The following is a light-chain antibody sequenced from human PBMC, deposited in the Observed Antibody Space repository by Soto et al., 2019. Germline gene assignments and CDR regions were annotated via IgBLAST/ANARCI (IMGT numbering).Light chain of an antibody. Sequence: QSALTQPASVSGSPGQSITISCTGTSSDVGGYDHVAWYQQHPGKAPKLMIYEVNNRPSGISNRFSGSKSGNTASLTISGLQAEDEADYFCCSYTGSSSSYVFGTGTKVTVL. CDR2: EVN. CDR1: SSDVGGYDH. J-gene: IGLJ1*01. CDR3: CSYTGSSSSYV. V-gene: IGLV2-14*01.